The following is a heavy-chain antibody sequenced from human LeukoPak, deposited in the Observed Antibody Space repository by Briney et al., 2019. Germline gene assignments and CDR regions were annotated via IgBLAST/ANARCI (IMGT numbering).Heavy chain of an antibody. V-gene: IGHV1-2*02. CDR3: ARAKGPGLDWFDP. CDR2: INPNSGGT. J-gene: IGHJ5*02. Sequence: ASVKVSCEASGYTFTGYYMHWVRQAPGQGLEWMGWINPNSGGTNYAQKFQGRATMTRDTSISTAYMELSRLRSGDTAVYYCARAKGPGLDWFDPWGQGTLVTVSS. CDR1: GYTFTGYY.